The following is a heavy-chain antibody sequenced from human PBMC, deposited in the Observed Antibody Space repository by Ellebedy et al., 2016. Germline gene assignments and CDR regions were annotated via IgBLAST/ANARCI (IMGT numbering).Heavy chain of an antibody. CDR1: GGSFSGYY. CDR2: INHSGST. V-gene: IGHV4-34*01. D-gene: IGHD4-11*01. CDR3: ARGVMTTYKGGLDY. J-gene: IGHJ4*02. Sequence: SETLSLXXAVYGGSFSGYYWSWIRQPPGKGLEWIGEINHSGSTNYNPSLKSRVTISVDTSKNQFSLKLSSVTAADTAVYYCARGVMTTYKGGLDYWGQGTLVTVSS.